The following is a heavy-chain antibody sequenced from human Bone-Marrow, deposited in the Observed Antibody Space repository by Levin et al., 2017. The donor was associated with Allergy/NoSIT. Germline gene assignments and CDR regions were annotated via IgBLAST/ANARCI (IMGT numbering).Heavy chain of an antibody. CDR2: IKEDGTDK. J-gene: IGHJ4*01. CDR1: GFTFSSYW. V-gene: IGHV3-7*01. D-gene: IGHD4-17*01. CDR3: AIFFYGDYDY. Sequence: LSLTCAASGFTFSSYWMSWVRQAPGKGLEWVANIKEDGTDKYYVDSVKGRFTISRDNAKNSLYLQMNSLRAEDTAVYYCAIFFYGDYDYWGHGTLVTVSS.